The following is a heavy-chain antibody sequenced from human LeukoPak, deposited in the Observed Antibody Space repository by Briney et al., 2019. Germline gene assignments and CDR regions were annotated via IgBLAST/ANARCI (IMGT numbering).Heavy chain of an antibody. CDR3: ARGQYNWNDVGAFDI. D-gene: IGHD1-20*01. J-gene: IGHJ3*02. Sequence: GESLKISCKGSGYIYTTYWIGWVRQMPGKGLEWMGVIYPGDSDTRYSPSFQGQVTISADKSINTAYLQWSSLKASDTAMYYCARGQYNWNDVGAFDIWGQGTLVTVSS. V-gene: IGHV5-51*01. CDR2: IYPGDSDT. CDR1: GYIYTTYW.